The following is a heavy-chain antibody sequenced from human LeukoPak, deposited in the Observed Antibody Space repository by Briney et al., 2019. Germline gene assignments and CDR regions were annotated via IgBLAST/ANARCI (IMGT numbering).Heavy chain of an antibody. D-gene: IGHD3-3*01. J-gene: IGHJ4*02. CDR2: INRDGSEK. Sequence: AGGSLRLSCAASGFTSSTYWMSWVRQAPGKGLEWVASINRDGSEKYYGDSVKGRFTISRDNAENSLFLQMNSLRAEDTAVYYCARDRLRFSFWGQGTLVTVSS. CDR1: GFTSSTYW. V-gene: IGHV3-7*01. CDR3: ARDRLRFSF.